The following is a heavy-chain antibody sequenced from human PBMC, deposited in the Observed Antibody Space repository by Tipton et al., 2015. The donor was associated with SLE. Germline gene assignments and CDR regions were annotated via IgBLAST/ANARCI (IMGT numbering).Heavy chain of an antibody. V-gene: IGHV3-72*01. CDR2: TRNKAKSYTT. J-gene: IGHJ4*02. Sequence: GSLRLSCAVSGFSFSDHYLDWVRQAPGKGLEWVGRTRNKAKSYTTDYAASVKGRFTILRDDSKNSVYLQMNSLKTEDTAVYYCTRGGGSGTYWIDYWGQGTLVTVSS. D-gene: IGHD3-10*01. CDR3: TRGGGSGTYWIDY. CDR1: GFSFSDHY.